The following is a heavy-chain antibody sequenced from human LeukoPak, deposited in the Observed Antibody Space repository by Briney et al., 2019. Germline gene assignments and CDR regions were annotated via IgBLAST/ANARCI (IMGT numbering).Heavy chain of an antibody. D-gene: IGHD2-15*01. V-gene: IGHV3-23*01. Sequence: GGPLRLSCAASGFTFSSYAMSWVRQAPGKGLEWVSAISGSGGSTYYADSVKGRFTISRDNSKNTLYLQMNSLRAEDTAVYYCAKAVVAATRAAVGYWGQGTLVTVSS. CDR3: AKAVVAATRAAVGY. CDR1: GFTFSSYA. J-gene: IGHJ4*02. CDR2: ISGSGGST.